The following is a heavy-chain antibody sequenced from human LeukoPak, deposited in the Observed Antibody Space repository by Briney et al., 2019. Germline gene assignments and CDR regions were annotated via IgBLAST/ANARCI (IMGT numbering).Heavy chain of an antibody. Sequence: GGSLRLSCAASGFTFSSYAMSWVRQAPGKGLEWVSAISGSGGSTYYADSVKGRFTISRDNSKNTLYLQMNSLRAEDPTVYYSARQLDQELDYWGQGTLVTVSS. CDR1: GFTFSSYA. CDR2: ISGSGGST. V-gene: IGHV3-23*01. J-gene: IGHJ4*02. CDR3: ARQLDQELDY. D-gene: IGHD6-13*01.